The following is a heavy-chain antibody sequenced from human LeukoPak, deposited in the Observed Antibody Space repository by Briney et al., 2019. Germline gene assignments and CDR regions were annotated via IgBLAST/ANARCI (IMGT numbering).Heavy chain of an antibody. CDR3: ARLHYGSGSYYNSYVSCFDY. D-gene: IGHD3-10*01. Sequence: LGESLKISCKGSGYSFTSYWIGWVRQMPGKGLEWMGIIYPGDSDTRYSPSFQGQVTISADKSISTAYLQWSSLKASDTAMYYCARLHYGSGSYYNSYVSCFDYWGQGTLVTVSS. CDR2: IYPGDSDT. J-gene: IGHJ4*02. V-gene: IGHV5-51*01. CDR1: GYSFTSYW.